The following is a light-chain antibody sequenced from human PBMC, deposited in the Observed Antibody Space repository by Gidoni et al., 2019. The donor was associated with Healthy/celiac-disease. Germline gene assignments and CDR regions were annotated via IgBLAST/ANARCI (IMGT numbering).Light chain of an antibody. J-gene: IGLJ3*02. CDR2: DVS. V-gene: IGLV2-14*01. CDR3: SSYTSSSTLV. CDR1: SSDVGGYNY. Sequence: QSALTQPASVSGSPGRPITIPCTGTSSDVGGYNYVSWYQQHPGKAPKLMIYDVSNRPSGVSNRFSGSKSGNTASLTISGLQAEDEADYYCSSYTSSSTLVFGGGTKLTVL.